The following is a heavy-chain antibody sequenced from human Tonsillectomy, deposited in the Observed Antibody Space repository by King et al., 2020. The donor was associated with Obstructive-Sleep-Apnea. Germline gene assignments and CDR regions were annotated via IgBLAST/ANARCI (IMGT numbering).Heavy chain of an antibody. Sequence: VQLVESGEGVVQPGRSLRLSCAASGFTFTAYAMHWVRQAPGKGLQWVAVISSDGSSAFYADSVKGRFTLSRDNSKNTLYLQMDSLRVEDTATYYCAKDPLKSSDIVVGYFDYWGQGTLVTVSS. CDR1: GFTFTAYA. D-gene: IGHD1-26*01. V-gene: IGHV3-30*18. J-gene: IGHJ4*02. CDR3: AKDPLKSSDIVVGYFDY. CDR2: ISSDGSSA.